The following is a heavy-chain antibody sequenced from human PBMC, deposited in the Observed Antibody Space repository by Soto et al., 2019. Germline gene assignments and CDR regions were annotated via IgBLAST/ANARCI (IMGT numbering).Heavy chain of an antibody. D-gene: IGHD1-1*01. Sequence: QVHLVQSRAEVKKPGASVKVSCKGSGYIFTTYGITWVRQAPGQVLEWMGWKSAHNGNTNYAQKLQGRVTVTRDTSTSTAYMELRNLRSDDTAVYYCARGRYGDYWGQGALVTVSS. J-gene: IGHJ4*02. CDR2: KSAHNGNT. V-gene: IGHV1-18*01. CDR3: ARGRYGDY. CDR1: GYIFTTYG.